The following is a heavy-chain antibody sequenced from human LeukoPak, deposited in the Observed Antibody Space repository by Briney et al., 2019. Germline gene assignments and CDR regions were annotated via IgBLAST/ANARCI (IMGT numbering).Heavy chain of an antibody. Sequence: GRSLRLSCAASGFTFSSYGMQWGRQAPGKGLEWVAVICYDGSNKYYADSVKGRFNISRENYKNTLYLQITTLRAEDTAVYSCARDNTALDYWGQGTLVTVSS. V-gene: IGHV3-33*01. CDR3: ARDNTALDY. CDR1: GFTFSSYG. CDR2: ICYDGSNK. J-gene: IGHJ4*02. D-gene: IGHD5-18*01.